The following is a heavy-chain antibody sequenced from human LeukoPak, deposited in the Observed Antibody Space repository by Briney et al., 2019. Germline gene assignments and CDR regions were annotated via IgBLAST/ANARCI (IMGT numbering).Heavy chain of an antibody. J-gene: IGHJ4*02. CDR2: INHSGST. D-gene: IGHD3-10*01. CDR1: GGSFSGYY. Sequence: SETLSLTCAVYGGSFSGYYWSWIRQPPGKGLEWIGEINHSGSTNYNPSLKSRVTISVDTSKNQFSLKLSSVTAADRAVYYCARVVRRMVRGGPFDYWGQGTLVTVSS. V-gene: IGHV4-34*01. CDR3: ARVVRRMVRGGPFDY.